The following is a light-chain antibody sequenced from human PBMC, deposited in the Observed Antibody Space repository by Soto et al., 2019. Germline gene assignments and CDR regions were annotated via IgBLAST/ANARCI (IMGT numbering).Light chain of an antibody. CDR2: GAS. V-gene: IGKV3-15*01. Sequence: EIVMTQSPATLSVSPGERATLSCRASQSVSINFAWYQQKPGQAPRLLIYGASTRATGIPARFSGSGSGTEFALTISSLQSEDFAVYYCQKYNNWPQTFGQGTKVEIK. CDR1: QSVSIN. J-gene: IGKJ1*01. CDR3: QKYNNWPQT.